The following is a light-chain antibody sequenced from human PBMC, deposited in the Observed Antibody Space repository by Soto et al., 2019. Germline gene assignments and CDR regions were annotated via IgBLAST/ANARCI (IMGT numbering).Light chain of an antibody. J-gene: IGKJ5*01. CDR3: QQPHDYPIT. CDR2: AAS. V-gene: IGKV1-9*01. CDR1: QGIDSS. Sequence: RYTQYPKPLSASVGDRVTITCRASQGIDSSFAWYQQKPGKAPKLLIYAASSLQSGVPSRFSGRGYGTDFTLTIISLQPEDFAPYYCQQPHDYPITFGQGTLPANK.